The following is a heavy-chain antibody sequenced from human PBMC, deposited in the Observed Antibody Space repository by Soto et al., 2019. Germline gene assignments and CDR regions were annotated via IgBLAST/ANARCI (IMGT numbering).Heavy chain of an antibody. J-gene: IGHJ4*02. D-gene: IGHD5-12*01. V-gene: IGHV1-69*01. CDR2: IIPIFGTA. CDR1: GGTFSSYA. CDR3: AREMATNWGGADY. Sequence: QVQLVQSGAEVKKPGSSVKVSCKASGGTFSSYAISWVRKAPGQGLEWMGGIIPIFGTANYAQKFQGRVTMTADESTSTAYMELSSLRSEETAVYYCAREMATNWGGADYWGQGTLVTVSS.